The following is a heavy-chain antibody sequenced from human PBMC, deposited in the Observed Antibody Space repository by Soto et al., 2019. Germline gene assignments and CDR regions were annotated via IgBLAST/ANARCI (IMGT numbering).Heavy chain of an antibody. CDR3: ARDLCPLGSGSPCPTFGMDV. J-gene: IGHJ6*02. V-gene: IGHV1-2*02. CDR1: GYTFTGHY. D-gene: IGHD3-10*01. Sequence: QVQLVQSGAEVKPPGASVKVSCKASGYTFTGHYMHWVRQVSGRRLEFLGCLKPDNGGTYYAPKFQGRVTFTRDTSNTIAYMEMSGLHSDDTAVYFCARDLCPLGSGSPCPTFGMDVWGQGTTVAVTS. CDR2: LKPDNGGT.